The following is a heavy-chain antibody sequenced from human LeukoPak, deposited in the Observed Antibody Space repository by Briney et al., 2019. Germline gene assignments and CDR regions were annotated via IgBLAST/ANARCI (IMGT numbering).Heavy chain of an antibody. CDR2: ISSNSSSI. Sequence: PGGSLRLSCAASGFTFSNYGMDWVRQAPGKGLEWVSYISSNSSSIYYADSVKGRFTISRDNAKNSVFLQMNSLRAEDTAVYYCARGGAARPDDWGQGTLVTVSS. V-gene: IGHV3-48*01. CDR3: ARGGAARPDD. D-gene: IGHD6-6*01. J-gene: IGHJ4*02. CDR1: GFTFSNYG.